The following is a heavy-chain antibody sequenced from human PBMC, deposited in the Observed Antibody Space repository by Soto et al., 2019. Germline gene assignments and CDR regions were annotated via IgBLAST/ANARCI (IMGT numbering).Heavy chain of an antibody. D-gene: IGHD6-6*01. CDR2: INYSGST. CDR1: GGSISRSSYY. V-gene: IGHV4-39*01. CDR3: ASSSPFHY. J-gene: IGHJ4*02. Sequence: SEALSVTCTVSGGSISRSSYYWGWIRQPPGKGLEWIGSINYSGSTYYNPSLKSRVSISVDTSKNQFSPKLPSVTAADTGVYYCASSSPFHYWGPGILVTVSS.